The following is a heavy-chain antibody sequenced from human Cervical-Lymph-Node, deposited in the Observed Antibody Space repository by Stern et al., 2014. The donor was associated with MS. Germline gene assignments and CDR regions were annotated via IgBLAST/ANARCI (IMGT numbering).Heavy chain of an antibody. CDR2: MRGKAKNYAT. Sequence: VQLVESGGGLVQPGGSLKLSCVVSGLSFSDAAVHWVRQASGKGLEWVGRMRGKAKNYATSYAAPVKGRFTISRTDSKNTAYLLTNSLKSEDTAVYYCSPASAIWGQGTVVTVSS. CDR3: SPASAI. CDR1: GLSFSDAA. J-gene: IGHJ3*02. V-gene: IGHV3-73*02.